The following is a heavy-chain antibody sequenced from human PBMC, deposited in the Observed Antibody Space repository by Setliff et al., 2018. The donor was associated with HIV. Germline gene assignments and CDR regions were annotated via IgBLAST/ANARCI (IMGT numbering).Heavy chain of an antibody. D-gene: IGHD3-9*01. CDR3: ARQGDYHILTGYYSGPHDAFDI. CDR2: IYPGDSDT. J-gene: IGHJ3*02. V-gene: IGHV5-51*01. Sequence: GESLKISCKGSGYSFTNYWIAWVRQMPGRGLEWMGIIYPGDSDTRYSPSFQGQVTISADKPISTAYLQWSSLKASDAAMYYCARQGDYHILTGYYSGPHDAFDIWGQGTMVTVSS. CDR1: GYSFTNYW.